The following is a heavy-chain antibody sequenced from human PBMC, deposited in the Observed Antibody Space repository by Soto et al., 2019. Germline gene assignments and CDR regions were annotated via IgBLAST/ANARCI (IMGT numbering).Heavy chain of an antibody. Sequence: PSETLSLTCTVSGGSISSSSYYWGWIRQPPGKGLEWIGSIYYSGSTYYNPSLKSRVTISVDTSKNQFSLKLSSVTAADTAVYYCARAATYYDILTGYSPYYFDYWGQGTLVTV. J-gene: IGHJ4*02. V-gene: IGHV4-39*01. CDR3: ARAATYYDILTGYSPYYFDY. CDR2: IYYSGST. CDR1: GGSISSSSYY. D-gene: IGHD3-9*01.